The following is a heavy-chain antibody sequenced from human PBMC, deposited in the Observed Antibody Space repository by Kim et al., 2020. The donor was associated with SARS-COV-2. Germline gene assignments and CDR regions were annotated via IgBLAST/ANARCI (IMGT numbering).Heavy chain of an antibody. Sequence: YAESGKGRFTISRDNAKNTLYLQMNSLRAEDTAVYYCAKDGSGWHYYVDYWGQGTLVTVSS. V-gene: IGHV3-23*01. CDR3: AKDGSGWHYYVDY. J-gene: IGHJ4*02. D-gene: IGHD6-19*01.